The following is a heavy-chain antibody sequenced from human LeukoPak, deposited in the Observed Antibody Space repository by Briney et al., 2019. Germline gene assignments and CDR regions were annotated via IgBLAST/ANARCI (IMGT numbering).Heavy chain of an antibody. CDR1: GGSISSYY. D-gene: IGHD3-10*01. J-gene: IGHJ4*02. V-gene: IGHV4-59*12. Sequence: PSETLSLTCTVSGGSISSYYWSWIRQPPGKGLEWIGYIYYSGSTNYNPSLKSRVTISVDTSKNQFSLKLSSVTAADTAVYYCARWHGSGSYYNGGHDYWGQGTLVTVSS. CDR2: IYYSGST. CDR3: ARWHGSGSYYNGGHDY.